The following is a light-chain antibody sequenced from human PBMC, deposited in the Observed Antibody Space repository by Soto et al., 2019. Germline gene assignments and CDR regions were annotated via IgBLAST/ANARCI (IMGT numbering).Light chain of an antibody. CDR1: QRVSSN. Sequence: EIVMTQSPATLSVSPGERATLSCRASQRVSSNLAWYQQKPGQAPRLPIYGAYTRATGIPARFSGSGSGTEFTLTISSLQSEDFAVDYCKQYNNWPQTFGQGTKVDIK. J-gene: IGKJ1*01. V-gene: IGKV3-15*01. CDR3: KQYNNWPQT. CDR2: GAY.